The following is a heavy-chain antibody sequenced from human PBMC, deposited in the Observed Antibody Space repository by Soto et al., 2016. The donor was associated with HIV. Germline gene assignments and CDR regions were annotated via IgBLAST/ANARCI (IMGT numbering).Heavy chain of an antibody. V-gene: IGHV1-2*02. J-gene: IGHJ3*02. D-gene: IGHD3-10*01. CDR3: ARGRTLVWFGELLSPDAFDI. Sequence: QVQLVQSGAEVKKSGSSLKVSCKASGVSFSKIVISWVRQAPGQGLEWMGWINPNSGGTNYAQKFQGRVTMTRDTSISTAYMELSRLRSDDTAVYYCARGRTLVWFGELLSPDAFDIWGQGTMVTVSS. CDR2: INPNSGGT. CDR1: GVSFSKIV.